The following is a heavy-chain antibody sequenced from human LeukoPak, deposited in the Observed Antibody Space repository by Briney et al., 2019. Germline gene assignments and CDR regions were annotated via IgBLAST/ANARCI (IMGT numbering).Heavy chain of an antibody. Sequence: PGGSLRLSCAASGFTFSNAWMSWVRQAPGKGLEWVSAISGSGGSTYYADSVKGRFTISRDNSKNTLYLQMNSLRAEDTAVYYCASAPLYYFDYWGQGTLVTVSS. V-gene: IGHV3-23*01. CDR1: GFTFSNAW. CDR3: ASAPLYYFDY. CDR2: ISGSGGST. J-gene: IGHJ4*02.